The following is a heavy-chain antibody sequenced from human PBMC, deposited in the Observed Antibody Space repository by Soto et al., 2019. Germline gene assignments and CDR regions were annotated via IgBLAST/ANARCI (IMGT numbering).Heavy chain of an antibody. CDR1: GGTFSSYA. CDR3: ARDQGITTFGVYSMYYYGMDV. J-gene: IGHJ6*02. CDR2: IIPIFGTA. Sequence: ASVKVSCKASGGTFSSYAISWVRQAPGQGLEWMGGIIPIFGTADYAQKFQGRVTIIADESTSTAYMELSSLRSEDTAVYYCARDQGITTFGVYSMYYYGMDVWGQGTTVTVSS. D-gene: IGHD3-3*01. V-gene: IGHV1-69*13.